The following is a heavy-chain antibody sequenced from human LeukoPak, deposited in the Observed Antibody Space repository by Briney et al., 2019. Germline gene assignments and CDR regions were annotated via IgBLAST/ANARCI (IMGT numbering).Heavy chain of an antibody. D-gene: IGHD4-17*01. CDR2: IFPGDSDA. CDR1: GYNFISYW. CDR3: ARQGGLSGDYVSWFDP. V-gene: IGHV5-51*01. Sequence: GESLKISCKGSGYNFISYWIAWVRQMPGKGLEWMGIIFPGDSDARYSPSFQGQVTISADKSISTAYLQWSSLKASDTAMYYCARQGGLSGDYVSWFDPWGQGTLVTVSS. J-gene: IGHJ5*02.